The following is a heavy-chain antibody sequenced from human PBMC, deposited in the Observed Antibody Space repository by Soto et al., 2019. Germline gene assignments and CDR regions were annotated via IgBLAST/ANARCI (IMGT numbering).Heavy chain of an antibody. CDR3: ARIAASGRGWDV. CDR1: GFTFSSYW. D-gene: IGHD6-13*01. J-gene: IGHJ6*02. CDR2: IKKDGSEE. V-gene: IGHV3-7*01. Sequence: EVQLVESGGGLVQPGGSLRLSCVDSGFTFSSYWMSWVRQAPVKGLEWVGNIKKDGSEENYVDSVKGRFTISRDNAKNAMYLQSNRLRVEDTAVYYCARIAASGRGWDVWGQGTTVVVSS.